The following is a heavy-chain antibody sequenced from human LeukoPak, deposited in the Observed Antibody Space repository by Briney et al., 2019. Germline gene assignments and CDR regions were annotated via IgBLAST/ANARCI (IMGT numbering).Heavy chain of an antibody. J-gene: IGHJ4*02. CDR1: GFTFSSYA. CDR2: ISGSGGST. V-gene: IGHV3-23*01. Sequence: GGSLRLSCAASGFTFSSYAMSWVRQAPGKGLEWVSAISGSGGSTYYADSVKGRFTISRDNSKNTLYLQMNSLRGEDSAKYYCAKNFVATIDHWGQGTLVTVSS. D-gene: IGHD5-12*01. CDR3: AKNFVATIDH.